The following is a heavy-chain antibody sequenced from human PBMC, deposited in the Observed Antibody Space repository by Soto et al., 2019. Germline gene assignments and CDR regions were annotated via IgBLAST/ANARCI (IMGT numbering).Heavy chain of an antibody. J-gene: IGHJ6*03. CDR2: ISAYNGDT. CDR3: ARDRGVPPPVAGNTHYYYYMDV. D-gene: IGHD6-19*01. CDR1: GYSFTNYG. V-gene: IGHV1-18*01. Sequence: QDQLVQSGGEVKKPGASVKVSCKASGYSFTNYGITWVRQAPGQGFEWMGWISAYNGDTNYAQKLQGRVTMTTDASTSTAYLELRSLRSDATAVYYCARDRGVPPPVAGNTHYYYYMDVWGKGTTVTVSS.